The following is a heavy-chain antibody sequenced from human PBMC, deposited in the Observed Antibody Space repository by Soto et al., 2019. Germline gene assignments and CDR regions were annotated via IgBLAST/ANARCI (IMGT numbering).Heavy chain of an antibody. V-gene: IGHV1-18*01. CDR3: AGVLFPDFPSFKDSHWESGNYDY. J-gene: IGHJ4*02. CDR1: GYTFTSYG. CDR2: ISAYNGNT. Sequence: ASVKVSCKASGYTFTSYGISWVRQAPGQGLEWMGWISAYNGNTNYAQKLQGRVTMTTDTSTSTAYMELRSLRSDDTAVYYCAGVLFPDFPSFKDSHWESGNYDYWGQGTLVTVSS. D-gene: IGHD1-26*01.